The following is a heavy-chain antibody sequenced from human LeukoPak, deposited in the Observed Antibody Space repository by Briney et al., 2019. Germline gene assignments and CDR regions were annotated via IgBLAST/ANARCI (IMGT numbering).Heavy chain of an antibody. D-gene: IGHD1-1*01. CDR3: ARQPDY. CDR1: GFPFNNNA. V-gene: IGHV3-23*01. Sequence: GGSLRLSCATSGFPFNNNAMSWVRQAPGKGLEWVSAINGGGDATEYADSVKGRFTISRDNSKNTLYLQMNSLRAEDTAVYYCARQPDYWGQGTLVTVSS. J-gene: IGHJ4*02. CDR2: INGGGDAT.